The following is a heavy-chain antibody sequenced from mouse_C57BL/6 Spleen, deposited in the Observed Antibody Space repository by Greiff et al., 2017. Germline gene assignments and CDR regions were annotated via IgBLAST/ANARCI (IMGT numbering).Heavy chain of an antibody. V-gene: IGHV1-52*01. CDR3: ARSQDSSGYDYYAMDY. CDR2: IDPSDSET. D-gene: IGHD3-2*02. Sequence: QVQLQQPGAELVRPGSSVKLSCKASGYTFTSYWMHWVKQRPIQGLEWIGNIDPSDSETHYNQKFKDKATLTVDKSSSTAYMQPSSLTAEDSAVYYCARSQDSSGYDYYAMDYWGQGTSDTVSS. J-gene: IGHJ4*01. CDR1: GYTFTSYW.